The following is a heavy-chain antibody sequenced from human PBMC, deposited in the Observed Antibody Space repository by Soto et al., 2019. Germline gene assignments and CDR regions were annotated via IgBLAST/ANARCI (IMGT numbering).Heavy chain of an antibody. Sequence: SETLSLTCAVYGGSFSGYYWSWIRQPPGKGLEWIGEINHSGSTNYNPSLKSRVTISVDMSKNQFSLKLSSVTAADTAVYYCARIRITIFGVVRPWFDPWGQGTLVTVSS. CDR3: ARIRITIFGVVRPWFDP. J-gene: IGHJ5*02. CDR2: INHSGST. CDR1: GGSFSGYY. V-gene: IGHV4-34*01. D-gene: IGHD3-3*01.